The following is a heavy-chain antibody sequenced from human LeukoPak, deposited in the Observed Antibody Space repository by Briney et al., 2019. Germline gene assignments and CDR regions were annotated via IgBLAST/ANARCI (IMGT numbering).Heavy chain of an antibody. J-gene: IGHJ3*02. Sequence: PSETLSLTCTVSGGSISSGGYYWSWIRQPPGKGLEWIGYIYHSGSTYYNPSLKSRVTISVDRSKNQFSLKLSSVTAADTAVYYCARAGGYYDFRSGYFWSAFDIWGQGTMVTVSS. V-gene: IGHV4-30-2*01. CDR1: GGSISSGGYY. CDR3: ARAGGYYDFRSGYFWSAFDI. D-gene: IGHD3-3*01. CDR2: IYHSGST.